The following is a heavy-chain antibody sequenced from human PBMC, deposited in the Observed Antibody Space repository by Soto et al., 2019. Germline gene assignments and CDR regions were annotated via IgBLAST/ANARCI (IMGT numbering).Heavy chain of an antibody. Sequence: KSSETLSLTCSASGYSVSSSDYYWAWIRQPPGKGLERIGSMLYSGLTYYNPSLKSRVTLSVDTSKNQFSVRLNSVTASDTAVYYCAPLTVSLSGPYGIHVWGQGTTVTVSS. CDR2: MLYSGLT. J-gene: IGHJ6*02. CDR1: GYSVSSSDYY. CDR3: APLTVSLSGPYGIHV. V-gene: IGHV4-39*01. D-gene: IGHD2-15*01.